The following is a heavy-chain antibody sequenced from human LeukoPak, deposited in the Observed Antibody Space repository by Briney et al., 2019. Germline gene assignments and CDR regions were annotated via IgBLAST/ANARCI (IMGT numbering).Heavy chain of an antibody. CDR3: ARASSGGWSAYYFFYMDV. Sequence: PGGSLRLSCAASGFSFSSYWMNWARQAPGKGLEWVANIKQDGSDKNYVDSVKGRFTISRDNAKNSLYLQLNSLRVEDTAVYYCARASSGGWSAYYFFYMDVWGRGTTVTVSS. D-gene: IGHD2-15*01. CDR2: IKQDGSDK. V-gene: IGHV3-7*01. CDR1: GFSFSSYW. J-gene: IGHJ6*03.